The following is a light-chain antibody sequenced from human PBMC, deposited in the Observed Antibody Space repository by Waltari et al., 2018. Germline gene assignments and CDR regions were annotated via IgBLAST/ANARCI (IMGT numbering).Light chain of an antibody. J-gene: IGKJ4*01. CDR3: RQYDGSTVT. V-gene: IGKV3-20*01. CDR2: GTS. Sequence: EIVLTQSPGTLSLSPGEGAALSCRASQTISSISLTWYQQKPGQAPSLLIYGTSSRATGIPDRFSGSGSGTDFTLTIRRLDPEDFAVYYCRQYDGSTVTFGGGTKVEVK. CDR1: QTISSIS.